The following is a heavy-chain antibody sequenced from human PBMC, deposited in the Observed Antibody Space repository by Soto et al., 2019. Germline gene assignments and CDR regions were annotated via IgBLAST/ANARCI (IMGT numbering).Heavy chain of an antibody. Sequence: PGGSLRLSCAASGFTVSSNYMSWVRQAPGKGLEWVSVIYSGGSAYYADSVKGRFTISRDNSKNTLYLQMNSLRAEDTAVYYCATGDYYYYGMDVWGQGTTVTVSS. J-gene: IGHJ6*02. V-gene: IGHV3-53*01. D-gene: IGHD3-10*01. CDR1: GFTVSSNY. CDR3: ATGDYYYYGMDV. CDR2: IYSGGSA.